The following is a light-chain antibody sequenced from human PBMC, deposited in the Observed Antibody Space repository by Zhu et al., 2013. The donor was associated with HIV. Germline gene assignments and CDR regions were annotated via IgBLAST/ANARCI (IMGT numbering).Light chain of an antibody. CDR3: QQYYRTPPA. CDR1: QSVLYSSNGNNY. CDR2: WAS. J-gene: IGKJ4*01. V-gene: IGKV4-1*01. Sequence: DIVMTQSPDSLTVSLGERATINCKSSQSVLYSSNGNNYLAWYQRKLGQPPKLLISWASTREFGVPDRFSGSGSGTDFTLTISSLQAEDVAVYYCQQYYRTPPAFGGGTKVEI.